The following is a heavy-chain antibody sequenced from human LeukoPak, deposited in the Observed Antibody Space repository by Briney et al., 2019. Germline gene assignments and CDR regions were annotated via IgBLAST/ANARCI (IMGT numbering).Heavy chain of an antibody. CDR1: GFTFSTYW. CDR2: INGDGNGT. V-gene: IGHV3-74*03. Sequence: GGSLRLSCEASGFTFSTYWMQWVRQAPGKGLVWVSRINGDGNGTTYADSVKGRFTISRDNAKNTLYLQVNSLRAEDTAVYYCARSTSHYYYYYMDVWGKGTTVTVSS. J-gene: IGHJ6*03. CDR3: ARSTSHYYYYYMDV. D-gene: IGHD4-11*01.